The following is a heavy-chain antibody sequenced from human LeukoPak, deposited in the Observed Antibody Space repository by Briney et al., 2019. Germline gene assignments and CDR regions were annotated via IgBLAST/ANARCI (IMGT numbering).Heavy chain of an antibody. Sequence: PGGSRRLSCAASGFTFTDYAMSWVRQVPGKGLEWVSTISSNGHSTYYTDSVKGRFTVSRDNSENTVFLQMNSLRAEDTAIYNCAKDSSSSGWASTTDYWGQGTLVTVSS. J-gene: IGHJ4*02. CDR2: ISSNGHST. CDR1: GFTFTDYA. CDR3: AKDSSSSGWASTTDY. V-gene: IGHV3-23*01. D-gene: IGHD6-19*01.